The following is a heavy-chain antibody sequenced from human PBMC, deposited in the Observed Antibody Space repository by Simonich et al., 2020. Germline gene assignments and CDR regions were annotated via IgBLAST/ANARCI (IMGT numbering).Heavy chain of an antibody. CDR3: ARASRGTWWYYYFDY. D-gene: IGHD2-15*01. CDR1: GYTFTSYG. CDR2: ISAYNGNT. V-gene: IGHV1-18*01. Sequence: QVQLVQSGAEVKKPGASVKVSCKASGYTFTSYGIIWVRPAPGQGLEWMGGISAYNGNTNYAQKLQGRVTMTTDTSTSTAYMELRSLRADDTAVYYCARASRGTWWYYYFDYWGKGTLVTVSS. J-gene: IGHJ4*02.